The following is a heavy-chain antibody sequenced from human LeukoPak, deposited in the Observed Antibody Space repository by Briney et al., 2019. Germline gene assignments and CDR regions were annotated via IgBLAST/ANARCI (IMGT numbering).Heavy chain of an antibody. CDR1: GGSIRSSYYY. J-gene: IGHJ6*02. CDR2: IYDSGST. D-gene: IGHD4-11*01. CDR3: AGHDYSPRVSGMDV. V-gene: IGHV4-39*01. Sequence: KSSETLSLTCTVSGGSIRSSYYYWGWIRQPPGKGLEWIGSIYDSGSTNYNPSLKSRVTISVDTSKNQFSLKLSSVTAADTAVYYCAGHDYSPRVSGMDVWGRGTTVTVSS.